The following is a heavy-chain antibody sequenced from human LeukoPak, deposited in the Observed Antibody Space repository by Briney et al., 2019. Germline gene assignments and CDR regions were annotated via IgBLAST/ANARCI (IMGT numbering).Heavy chain of an antibody. J-gene: IGHJ4*02. V-gene: IGHV4-34*01. CDR1: GGSFSGYY. CDR2: INHSGST. D-gene: IGHD2-15*01. CDR3: ARHSVVVVAATPFPFDY. Sequence: SETLSLTCAVYGGSFSGYYWSWIRQPPGKGLEWIGEINHSGSTNYNPSLKSRVTISVDTSKNQFSLKLSSVTAADTAVYYCARHSVVVVAATPFPFDYWGQGTLVTVSS.